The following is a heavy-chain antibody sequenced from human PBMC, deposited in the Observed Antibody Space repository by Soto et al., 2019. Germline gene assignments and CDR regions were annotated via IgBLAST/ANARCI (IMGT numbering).Heavy chain of an antibody. J-gene: IGHJ4*02. V-gene: IGHV3-30*18. D-gene: IGHD3-10*01. CDR3: AKSGRHLLLTMVRGDASIDY. CDR1: GFTFSSYG. Sequence: QVQLVESGGGVVQPGRSLRLSCAASGFTFSSYGMHWVRQAPGKGLEWVAVISYDGGDKYYADSVKGRFTISRDNSKNTLYLQMNSLRAEDTAVYYCAKSGRHLLLTMVRGDASIDYWGQGTLVTVSS. CDR2: ISYDGGDK.